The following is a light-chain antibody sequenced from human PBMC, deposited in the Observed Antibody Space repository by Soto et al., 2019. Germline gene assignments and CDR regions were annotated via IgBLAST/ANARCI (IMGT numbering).Light chain of an antibody. Sequence: ALQLTQPPSSQSASVGDRVTITRRASQGISSFLAWYQQKPGKAPKLLIYDASSLESGVPSRFSGSGSGTEFTLTISSLQPDDFATYYCQQYNSYSRTFGQGTKVDI. V-gene: IGKV1-13*02. CDR1: QGISSF. J-gene: IGKJ1*01. CDR2: DAS. CDR3: QQYNSYSRT.